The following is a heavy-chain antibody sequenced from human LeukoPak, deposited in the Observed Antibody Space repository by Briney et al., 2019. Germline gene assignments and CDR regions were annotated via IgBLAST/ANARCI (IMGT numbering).Heavy chain of an antibody. Sequence: GGSLRLSCAASGFTFSSYGMHWVRQAPGEGLEWVAVIWYDGSNKYYADSVKGRFTISRDNSKNTLYLQMNSLRAEDTAVYYCARDVGATRSWFDPWGQGTLVTVSS. V-gene: IGHV3-33*01. D-gene: IGHD1-26*01. CDR1: GFTFSSYG. J-gene: IGHJ5*02. CDR3: ARDVGATRSWFDP. CDR2: IWYDGSNK.